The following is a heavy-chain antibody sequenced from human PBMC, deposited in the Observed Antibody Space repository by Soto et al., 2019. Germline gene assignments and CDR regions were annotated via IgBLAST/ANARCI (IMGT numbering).Heavy chain of an antibody. CDR1: GYSFTSYW. D-gene: IGHD2-2*01. J-gene: IGHJ6*02. V-gene: IGHV5-10-1*01. CDR3: ASGYCSSTSCYGDQYYYYYGMDV. CDR2: IDPSDSYT. Sequence: RESLKISCKGSGYSFTSYWISWVRQMPGKGLEWMGRIDPSDSYTNYSPSFQGHVTISADKSISTAYLQWSSLKASDTAMYYCASGYCSSTSCYGDQYYYYYGMDVWGQGTTVTVSS.